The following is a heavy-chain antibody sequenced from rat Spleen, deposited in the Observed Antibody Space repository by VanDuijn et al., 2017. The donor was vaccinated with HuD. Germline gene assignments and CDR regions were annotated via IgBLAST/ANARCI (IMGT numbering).Heavy chain of an antibody. D-gene: IGHD1-12*02. CDR1: GFTFSSYG. J-gene: IGHJ2*01. CDR3: ARKGGSYYYFDY. CDR2: ISSSSGT. Sequence: VQLVESGGGLVQPGKSLKLSCSASGFTFSSYGMHWIRQAPGKGLDWVAYISSSSGTVYADAVKGRFTISRDNAKNTLYLQLNSLKSEDTAIYYCARKGGSYYYFDYWGQGVMVTVSS. V-gene: IGHV5-62*01.